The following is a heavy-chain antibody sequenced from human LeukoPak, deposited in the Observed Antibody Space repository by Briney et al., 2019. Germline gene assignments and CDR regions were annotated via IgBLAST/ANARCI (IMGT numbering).Heavy chain of an antibody. Sequence: PSESLSLTCAVYGGSFSGYYWSWIRQPPGEGLEWIGYIYYSGSTNYNPSLKSRVTISVDTSKNQFSLKLSSVTAADTAVYYCARGGCSSTSSYVYYYYYYYMDVWGKGTTVTVSS. D-gene: IGHD2-2*01. J-gene: IGHJ6*03. CDR2: IYYSGST. CDR3: ARGGCSSTSSYVYYYYYYYMDV. CDR1: GGSFSGYY. V-gene: IGHV4-59*01.